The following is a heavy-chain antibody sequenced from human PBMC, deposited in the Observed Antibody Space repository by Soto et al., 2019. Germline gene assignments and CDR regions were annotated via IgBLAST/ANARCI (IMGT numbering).Heavy chain of an antibody. CDR2: IQKKADGGAT. V-gene: IGHV3-15*01. CDR3: TIMGLGAFQY. Sequence: EVQLVESGGGLVKDGGSLRLSCAVSGITFSNAWMAWVRQAPGKGLEWVGRIQKKADGGATEYAASVKGRLSISRDDSKNTLYLQMDSLKLVDSAVYSCTIMGLGAFQYWGQGTLLTVSS. CDR1: GITFSNAW. J-gene: IGHJ4*02. D-gene: IGHD3-16*01.